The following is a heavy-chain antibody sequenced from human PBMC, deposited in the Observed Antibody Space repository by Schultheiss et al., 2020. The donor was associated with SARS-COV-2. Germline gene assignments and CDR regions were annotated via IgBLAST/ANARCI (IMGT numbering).Heavy chain of an antibody. Sequence: GGSLRLSCAASGFTFSSYAMSWVRQAPGKGLEWVSAISGSGGSTYYPDSVRGRFTISRDNSKNTLYLQMNSLRVEDTAVYYCAKARSGNDDLPLDPWGQGTLVTVSS. V-gene: IGHV3-23*01. D-gene: IGHD1-1*01. CDR2: ISGSGGST. J-gene: IGHJ5*02. CDR3: AKARSGNDDLPLDP. CDR1: GFTFSSYA.